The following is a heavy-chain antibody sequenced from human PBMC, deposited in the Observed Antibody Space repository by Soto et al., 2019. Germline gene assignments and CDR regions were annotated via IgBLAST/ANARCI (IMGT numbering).Heavy chain of an antibody. V-gene: IGHV3-23*01. J-gene: IGHJ5*02. CDR1: GFTFNSYA. CDR3: AKSGSFGCCNWFDP. CDR2: ISGSGADT. Sequence: EVQLLESGGGLVQPGGSLRLSCAASGFTFNSYAMTWVRQAPGKGLEWVSAISGSGADTYYADSVRGRFTISRDNSNHALYLQMNSLVADDTAVYYCAKSGSFGCCNWFDPWGQGTLVTVSS. D-gene: IGHD3-10*01.